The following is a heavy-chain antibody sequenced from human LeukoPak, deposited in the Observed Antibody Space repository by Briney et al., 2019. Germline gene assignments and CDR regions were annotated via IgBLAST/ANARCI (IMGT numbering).Heavy chain of an antibody. J-gene: IGHJ4*02. D-gene: IGHD1-26*01. Sequence: GGSLRLSCVASGFTFSSYSMNWVRQAPGKGLEWVSSISSSSNYIHYADSVKGRFTISRDNAKNSLYLQMNSLRAEDTAVYYCARDGTKYDYWGQRTLVSVSS. CDR2: ISSSSNYI. V-gene: IGHV3-21*01. CDR1: GFTFSSYS. CDR3: ARDGTKYDY.